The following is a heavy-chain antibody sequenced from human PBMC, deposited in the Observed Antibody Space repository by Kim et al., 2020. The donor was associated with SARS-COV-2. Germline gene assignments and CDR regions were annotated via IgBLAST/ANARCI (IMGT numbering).Heavy chain of an antibody. Sequence: GGSLRLSCAASGFTFSSYGMHWVRQAPGKGLEWVAVISYDGSNKYYADSVKGRFTISRDNSKNTLYLQMNSLRAEDTAVYYCAKGGNIVVVPAGTSFDYWGQGTLVTVSS. CDR1: GFTFSSYG. V-gene: IGHV3-30*18. CDR2: ISYDGSNK. J-gene: IGHJ4*02. D-gene: IGHD2-2*01. CDR3: AKGGNIVVVPAGTSFDY.